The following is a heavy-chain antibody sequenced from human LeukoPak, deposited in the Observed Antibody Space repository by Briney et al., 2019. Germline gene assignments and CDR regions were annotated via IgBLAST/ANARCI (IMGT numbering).Heavy chain of an antibody. CDR2: ISSSSSYI. CDR3: ARGRSSGYVD. J-gene: IGHJ4*02. D-gene: IGHD3-22*01. V-gene: IGHV3-21*01. Sequence: GGSLRLSCAASGFTFSSYSMNWVRQAPGKGLEWVSSISSSSSYIYYADSVKGRFTISRDNAKNSLYLQMNSLRAEDTAAYYCARGRSSGYVDWGQGTLVTVSS. CDR1: GFTFSSYS.